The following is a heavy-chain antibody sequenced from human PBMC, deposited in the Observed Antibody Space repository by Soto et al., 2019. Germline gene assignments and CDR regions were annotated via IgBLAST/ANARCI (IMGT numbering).Heavy chain of an antibody. CDR2: INSDGSST. J-gene: IGHJ4*02. Sequence: PGGSLRLSCAASGFTFSSYWMHWVRQAPGKGLVWVSRINSDGSSTSYADSVKGRFTLSRDNAKNTLYLQMNSLRAEDTAVYYCARAGIRHDYGSYWGQGTLVTGSS. V-gene: IGHV3-74*01. CDR1: GFTFSSYW. D-gene: IGHD5-12*01. CDR3: ARAGIRHDYGSY.